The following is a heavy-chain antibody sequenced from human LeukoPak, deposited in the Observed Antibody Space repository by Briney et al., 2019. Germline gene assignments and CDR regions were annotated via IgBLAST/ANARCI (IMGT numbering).Heavy chain of an antibody. CDR2: MNPNSGNT. D-gene: IGHD2-2*01. V-gene: IGHV1-8*01. CDR1: GYTFTSYD. CDR3: ARDPGYEKRENWFDP. Sequence: ASVKVSCRASGYTFTSYDINWVRQATGQGLEWMGWMNPNSGNTGYAQKFQGRVTMTRTTSISTAYMELSSLRSEDTAVYYCARDPGYEKRENWFDPWGQGTLVTVSS. J-gene: IGHJ5*02.